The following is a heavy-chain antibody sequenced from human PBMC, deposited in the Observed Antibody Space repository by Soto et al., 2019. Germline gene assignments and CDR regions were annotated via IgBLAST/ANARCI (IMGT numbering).Heavy chain of an antibody. D-gene: IGHD3-10*01. CDR2: IIPIFGTA. CDR3: AREGGSGNYRYYAMDV. CDR1: GGTFSSYA. V-gene: IGHV1-69*12. J-gene: IGHJ6*02. Sequence: QVQLVQSGAEVKKPGSSVKVSCKASGGTFSSYAISWVRQAPGQGLEWMGGIIPIFGTAHYAQKFQGRVTITADESTSTAYMELSSLRSEDTAVYYCAREGGSGNYRYYAMDVWGQGTTVTVSS.